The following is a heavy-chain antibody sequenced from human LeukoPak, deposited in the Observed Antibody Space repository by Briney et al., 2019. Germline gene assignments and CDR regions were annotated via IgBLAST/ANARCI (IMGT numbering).Heavy chain of an antibody. CDR3: ARGPPMDDYQGFYYYYGMDV. CDR2: INPNSGGT. J-gene: IGHJ6*02. CDR1: GYTFTGYY. V-gene: IGHV1-2*04. Sequence: ASVKVSCKASGYTFTGYYMHWVRQAPGQGLEWMGWINPNSGGTNYAQKFQGWVTMTRDTSISTAYMELSRLRSDDTAVYYCARGPPMDDYQGFYYYYGMDVWGQGTTVTVSS. D-gene: IGHD2-2*01.